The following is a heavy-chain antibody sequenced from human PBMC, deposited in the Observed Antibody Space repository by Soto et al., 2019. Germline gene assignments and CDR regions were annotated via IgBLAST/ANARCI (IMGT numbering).Heavy chain of an antibody. J-gene: IGHJ4*02. V-gene: IGHV1-18*04. D-gene: IGHD3-16*01. Sequence: ASVKVSCKASGYTFTSYGFSWVRQAPGQGLEWMGWISPYNHNTNYAQKLQGRVTMTTDTSTSTAYMELRSLRSDDTAVYYCARVVIGPEYYFDYWGQGTLVTVSS. CDR1: GYTFTSYG. CDR2: ISPYNHNT. CDR3: ARVVIGPEYYFDY.